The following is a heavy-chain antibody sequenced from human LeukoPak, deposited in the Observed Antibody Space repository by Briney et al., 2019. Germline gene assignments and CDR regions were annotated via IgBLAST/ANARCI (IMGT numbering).Heavy chain of an antibody. CDR3: ARDGTASIPNDF. J-gene: IGHJ4*02. V-gene: IGHV3-74*01. CDR1: GFTLTDYW. D-gene: IGHD2-8*01. Sequence: GGSLRLSCAASGFTLTDYWIHWVRQAPGKGRFCVSGIRGDGTKTVYADSVKGRFTVSRDDAKDAVFLQINSLRAEDTAVYYCARDGTASIPNDFRGQGTLVTVSS. CDR2: IRGDGTKT.